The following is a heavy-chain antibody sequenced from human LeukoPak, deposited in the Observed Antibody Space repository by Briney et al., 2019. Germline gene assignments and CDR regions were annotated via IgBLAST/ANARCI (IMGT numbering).Heavy chain of an antibody. Sequence: GGSLRLSCAASGFIFSDYYMSWIRQVPGKGPEWVSYISGSSSYTNYADSVKGRFTISRDNANNSLYLQMNSLRAEDTAVYYCARDRSSSSWFDYWGQGTLVTVSS. D-gene: IGHD2-2*01. CDR2: ISGSSSYT. CDR3: ARDRSSSSWFDY. J-gene: IGHJ4*02. V-gene: IGHV3-11*05. CDR1: GFIFSDYY.